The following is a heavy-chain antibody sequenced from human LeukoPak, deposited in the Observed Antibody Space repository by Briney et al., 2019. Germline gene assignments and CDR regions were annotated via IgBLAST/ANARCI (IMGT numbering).Heavy chain of an antibody. CDR1: GFTFSSYA. CDR2: ITSSGEAT. D-gene: IGHD3-22*01. CDR3: AKDRPNYYHSNGHYYRRDGDS. J-gene: IGHJ5*01. Sequence: GGSLRLSCAASGFTFSSYAMSWVRQGTTRGLAWVSSITSSGEATYYADSVKGRFTISRDNSRYTLYLQMNSLRAEDTAVYYCAKDRPNYYHSNGHYYRRDGDSWGQGALVTVST. V-gene: IGHV3-23*01.